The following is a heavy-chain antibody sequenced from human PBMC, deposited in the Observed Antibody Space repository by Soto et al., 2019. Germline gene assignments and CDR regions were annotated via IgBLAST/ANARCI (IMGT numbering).Heavy chain of an antibody. J-gene: IGHJ6*02. CDR3: ARFSGGSYNTYYFYYGMDV. CDR2: ISAYNGNT. Sequence: GASVKVSCKASGYTFTSYGISWVRQAPGQGLDWMGWISAYNGNTKYAQDLQGRVTMTTDTSTSTAYMELRSLRSDDTAVYYCARFSGGSYNTYYFYYGMDVLGQGTTVTVSS. CDR1: GYTFTSYG. D-gene: IGHD2-15*01. V-gene: IGHV1-18*01.